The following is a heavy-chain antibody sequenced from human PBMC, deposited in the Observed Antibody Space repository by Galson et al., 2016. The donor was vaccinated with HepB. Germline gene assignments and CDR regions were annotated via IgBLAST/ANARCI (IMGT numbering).Heavy chain of an antibody. CDR1: GYTFSSYY. CDR2: INPSVGST. CDR3: SRGDRAAMAYFEY. V-gene: IGHV1-46*01. D-gene: IGHD5-18*01. Sequence: SVKVSCKASGYTFSSYYMHWVRQAPGQGLEWMGIINPSVGSTNYAQKFQGRVNMTGDTSTSTVYMELSSLRSEDTAVYYCSRGDRAAMAYFEYWGQGTLVTVSS. J-gene: IGHJ4*02.